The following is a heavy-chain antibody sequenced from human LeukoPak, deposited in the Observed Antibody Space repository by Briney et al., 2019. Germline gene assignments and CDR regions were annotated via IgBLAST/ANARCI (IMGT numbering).Heavy chain of an antibody. J-gene: IGHJ6*04. CDR1: GGSISSGGYY. D-gene: IGHD5-12*01. CDR3: ARDKGGYDSGMDV. Sequence: PSQTLSLTCTVSGGSISSGGYYWSWIRQHPGKGLEWIGYIYYSGSTYYNPSLKSRVTISVDTSKNQFSLKLSSVTAADTAVYYCARDKGGYDSGMDVWGKGTTVTVSS. V-gene: IGHV4-31*03. CDR2: IYYSGST.